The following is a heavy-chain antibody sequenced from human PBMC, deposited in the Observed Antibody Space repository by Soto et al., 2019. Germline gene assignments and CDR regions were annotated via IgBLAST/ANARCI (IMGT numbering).Heavy chain of an antibody. D-gene: IGHD5-12*01. V-gene: IGHV3-23*01. CDR3: AKGGAMATIRYYFDY. CDR2: ISGSGGRK. Sequence: GGSLRLSCAASGFTFSSYAMSWVRQAPGKGLEWVSAISGSGGRKYYADAVKGRFTIYRDNSKNKLYLQMNSLGAEDTAVYYCAKGGAMATIRYYFDYWGQGTLVTVSS. CDR1: GFTFSSYA. J-gene: IGHJ4*02.